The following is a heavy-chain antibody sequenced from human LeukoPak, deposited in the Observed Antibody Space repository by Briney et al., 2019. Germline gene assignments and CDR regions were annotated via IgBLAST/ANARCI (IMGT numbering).Heavy chain of an antibody. CDR3: ARERSSATQFNYYYGMDV. J-gene: IGHJ6*02. Sequence: ASVKVSCKASGYTFTGYYMHWVRQAPGQGLEWMGWINPNSGGTNYAQKFQGRVTMTRDTSISTAYMELSRLRSDDTAVYYCARERSSATQFNYYYGMDVWGQGTTVIVSS. D-gene: IGHD5-12*01. CDR1: GYTFTGYY. V-gene: IGHV1-2*02. CDR2: INPNSGGT.